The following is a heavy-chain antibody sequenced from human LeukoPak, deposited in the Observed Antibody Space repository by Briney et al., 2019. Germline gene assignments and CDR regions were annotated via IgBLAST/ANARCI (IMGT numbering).Heavy chain of an antibody. CDR3: ARDAYYDFWSGYPRYFDY. CDR2: IKQDGSEE. CDR1: GFTVSSNS. D-gene: IGHD3-3*01. V-gene: IGHV3-7*01. Sequence: PGGSLRLSCTVSGFTVSSNSMSWVRQAPGKGLEWVANIKQDGSEEYYVDSVKGRFTISTDNAKNSLYLQMNSLRAEDTAVYYCARDAYYDFWSGYPRYFDYWGQGTLVTVSS. J-gene: IGHJ4*02.